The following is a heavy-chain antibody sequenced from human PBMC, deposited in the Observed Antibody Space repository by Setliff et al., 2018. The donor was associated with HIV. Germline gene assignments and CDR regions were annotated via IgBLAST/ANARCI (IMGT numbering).Heavy chain of an antibody. CDR2: ISGSGGRI. J-gene: IGHJ3*02. D-gene: IGHD6-19*01. CDR1: GFTFSDYE. CDR3: VRDSSRGSAWDPGAFDI. V-gene: IGHV3-48*03. Sequence: LKISCTTSGFTFSDYEFNWVRQTPHKGLEWISYISGSGGRIFYLDSVKGRFTISRDNAKTSLFLQMNNLRADDAGVYYCVRDSSRGSAWDPGAFDIWGQGTAVTVSS.